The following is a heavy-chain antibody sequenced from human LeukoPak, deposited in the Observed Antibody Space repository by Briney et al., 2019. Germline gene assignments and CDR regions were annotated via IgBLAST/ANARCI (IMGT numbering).Heavy chain of an antibody. V-gene: IGHV3-74*01. CDR3: ARAYCGGDCYPDY. CDR1: GFTFSSYW. Sequence: GGSLRLSCAAFGFTFSSYWMHWVRQAPGKGLVWVSRINSDGSSTSYADSVKGRFTISRDNAKNTLYLQMNSLRAEDTAVYYCARAYCGGDCYPDYWGQGTLVTVSS. D-gene: IGHD2-21*02. CDR2: INSDGSST. J-gene: IGHJ4*02.